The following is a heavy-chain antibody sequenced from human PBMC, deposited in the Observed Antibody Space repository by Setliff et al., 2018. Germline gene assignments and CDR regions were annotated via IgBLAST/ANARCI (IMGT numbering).Heavy chain of an antibody. CDR3: ARAVSYYDFWSGYYSDGWFDP. CDR2: IYYSGST. Sequence: SETLSLTCTVSGGSISSYYWSWIRQPPGKGLEWIGYIYYSGSTNYNPSLKSRVTISVDTSKNQFSLKLSSVTAADTAVYYCARAVSYYDFWSGYYSDGWFDPWGQGALVTV. V-gene: IGHV4-59*01. D-gene: IGHD3-3*01. CDR1: GGSISSYY. J-gene: IGHJ5*02.